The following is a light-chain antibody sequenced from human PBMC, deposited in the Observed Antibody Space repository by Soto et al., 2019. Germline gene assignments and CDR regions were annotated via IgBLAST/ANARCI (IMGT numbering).Light chain of an antibody. V-gene: IGLV1-40*01. J-gene: IGLJ1*01. CDR1: TSNIGAPYD. Sequence: QSVLTQPPSVSGAPGQRVTISCTGSTSNIGAPYDVHWYQQLPGTAPKLLIYGNNNRPSGVPDRFSGSKSGTSASLAITGLQAEDEADYYCQSYDSSLRYVFGTGTKVTVL. CDR3: QSYDSSLRYV. CDR2: GNN.